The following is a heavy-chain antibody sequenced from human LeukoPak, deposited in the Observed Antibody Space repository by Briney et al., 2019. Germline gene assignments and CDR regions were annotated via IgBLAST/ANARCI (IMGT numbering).Heavy chain of an antibody. V-gene: IGHV1-2*06. D-gene: IGHD3-10*01. Sequence: ASVKVSCKASGYTFTGYYMHWVRQAPGQGLEWMGRINPNSGGTNYAQKFHGRVTMTRDTSINTAYMERSGLRSDDTAVYYCAGGGFGDWGFDYWGQGTLVTVSS. CDR3: AGGGFGDWGFDY. CDR2: INPNSGGT. CDR1: GYTFTGYY. J-gene: IGHJ4*02.